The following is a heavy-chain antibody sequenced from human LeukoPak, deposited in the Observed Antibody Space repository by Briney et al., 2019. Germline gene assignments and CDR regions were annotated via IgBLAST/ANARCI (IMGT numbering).Heavy chain of an antibody. CDR2: INTKSGMT. Sequence: ASVKVSCKASGYTFTRYDINWVRQATGQGLEWMGWINTKSGMTGHAQKFQGRITITKDTSISTVYMELSSLSSEDTAVYFCARVDGSVGYWGQGTLVTVSS. CDR3: ARVDGSVGY. J-gene: IGHJ4*02. V-gene: IGHV1-8*03. CDR1: GYTFTRYD. D-gene: IGHD3-22*01.